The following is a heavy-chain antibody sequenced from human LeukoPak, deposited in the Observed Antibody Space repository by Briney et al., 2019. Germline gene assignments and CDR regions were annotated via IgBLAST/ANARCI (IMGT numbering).Heavy chain of an antibody. V-gene: IGHV4-34*01. Sequence: SETLSLTCAVYGGSLSGYYWSWIRQPPGKGLEWIGEINHSGSTNYNPSLKSRVTISVDTSKNQFSLKLSSVTAADTAVYYCARGLRSSTSPFDYWGQGTLVTVSS. CDR1: GGSLSGYY. J-gene: IGHJ4*02. D-gene: IGHD2-2*01. CDR3: ARGLRSSTSPFDY. CDR2: INHSGST.